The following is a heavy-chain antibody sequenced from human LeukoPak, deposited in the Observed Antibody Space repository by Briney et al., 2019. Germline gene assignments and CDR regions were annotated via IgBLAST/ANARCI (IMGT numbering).Heavy chain of an antibody. V-gene: IGHV3-74*01. Sequence: GGSLRLSCAASGFTFSSYWMHWVRQAPGKGLVWVSRINSDGSSTIYADSVKGRFTISRDNAKNTLYLQMNSLRAEDTAVYYCARVAAAGTREFDYWGQGTLVTVSS. J-gene: IGHJ4*02. D-gene: IGHD6-13*01. CDR3: ARVAAAGTREFDY. CDR2: INSDGSST. CDR1: GFTFSSYW.